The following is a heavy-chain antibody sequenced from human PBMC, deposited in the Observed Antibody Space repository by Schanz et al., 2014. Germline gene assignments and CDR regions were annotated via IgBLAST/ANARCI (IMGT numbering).Heavy chain of an antibody. CDR2: ISSTSTYL. J-gene: IGHJ4*02. CDR1: GFTFSSYT. Sequence: VHLFSSVGGLVKPGDSLRLSCAASGFTFSSYTMKWVRQAPGKGLEWVSSISSTSTYLYYADSVKGRFTISRDSARNSLYLQMSSLRAEDTAVYYCARGTPFLCDYWGQGTLVTVSS. D-gene: IGHD3-16*01. CDR3: ARGTPFLCDY. V-gene: IGHV3-21*01.